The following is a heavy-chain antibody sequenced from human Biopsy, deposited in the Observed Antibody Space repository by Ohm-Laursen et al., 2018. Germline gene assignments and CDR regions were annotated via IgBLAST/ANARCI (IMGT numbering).Heavy chain of an antibody. CDR2: IWYDGSRQ. CDR1: GFTFSSYG. CDR3: ARDGAAGYGLDV. V-gene: IGHV3-33*01. Sequence: SLRLSCTASGFTFSSYGMHWVRQAPGKGLEWVAVIWYDGSRQYYADSVKGRFTISRANSKNTLYLQMNSLRAEDTAVYYCARDGAAGYGLDVRGPGTTVFVSS. J-gene: IGHJ6*02. D-gene: IGHD6-25*01.